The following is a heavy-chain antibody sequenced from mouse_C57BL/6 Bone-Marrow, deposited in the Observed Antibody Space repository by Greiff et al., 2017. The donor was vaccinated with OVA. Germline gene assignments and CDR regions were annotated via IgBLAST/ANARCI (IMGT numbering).Heavy chain of an antibody. V-gene: IGHV5-6*01. CDR2: ISSGGSYT. CDR1: GFTFSSYG. CDR3: ARPLYGSSPWFDY. Sequence: EVKLMESGGDLVKPGGSLKLSCAASGFTFSSYGMSWVRQTPDKRLEWVATISSGGSYTSYPDSVKGRFTISRDNAKNTLYLQMSSLKSEDTAMYYCARPLYGSSPWFDYWGQGTTLTVSS. J-gene: IGHJ2*01. D-gene: IGHD1-1*01.